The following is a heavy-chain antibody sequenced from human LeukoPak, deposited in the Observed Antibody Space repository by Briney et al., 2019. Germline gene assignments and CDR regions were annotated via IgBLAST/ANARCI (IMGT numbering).Heavy chain of an antibody. J-gene: IGHJ4*02. CDR2: INHSGST. CDR1: GGSFSGYY. D-gene: IGHD1-14*01. CDR3: ARWYYPKVAFDY. Sequence: SETLSLTCAVYGGSFSGYYWSWIRQPPGKGLEWIGEINHSGSTNYNPSLKSRVTISVDTSKNQFSLKLSSVTAADTAVYYCARWYYPKVAFDYWGQGTLVTVSS. V-gene: IGHV4-34*01.